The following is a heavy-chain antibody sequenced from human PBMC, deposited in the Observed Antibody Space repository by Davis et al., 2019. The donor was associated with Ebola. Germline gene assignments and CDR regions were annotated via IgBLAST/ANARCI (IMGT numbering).Heavy chain of an antibody. Sequence: GESLKISCVASGFTFSNHAMHWVRQAPGKGLEWVAVTSHNERERFYADSVKGRFTISRDNSENTLYLQMSSLTVDDTAVYYCVRAVFHEVLDYWGQGTPVTVSS. D-gene: IGHD3-3*01. CDR2: TSHNERER. CDR1: GFTFSNHA. J-gene: IGHJ4*02. CDR3: VRAVFHEVLDY. V-gene: IGHV3-30*04.